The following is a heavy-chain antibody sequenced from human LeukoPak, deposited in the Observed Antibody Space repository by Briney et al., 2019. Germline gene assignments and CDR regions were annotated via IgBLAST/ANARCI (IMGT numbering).Heavy chain of an antibody. V-gene: IGHV4-39*01. J-gene: IGHJ4*02. CDR1: GGSISSSSYY. CDR2: IYYSGST. Sequence: SETLSLTCTVSGGSISSSSYYWGWIRQPPGKGLAWIGSIYYSGSTYYNPSLKSRVTISVDTSKNQFSLKLSSVTAADTAVYYCASLEYSSGWTDYWGQGTLVTVSS. D-gene: IGHD6-19*01. CDR3: ASLEYSSGWTDY.